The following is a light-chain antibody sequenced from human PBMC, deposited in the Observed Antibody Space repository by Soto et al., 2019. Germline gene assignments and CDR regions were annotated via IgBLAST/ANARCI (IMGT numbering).Light chain of an antibody. CDR3: QQYSSYSS. CDR2: DAS. J-gene: IGKJ2*01. Sequence: DIQMTQSPSPLSASVGDRVTITCRASQSISGWLAWYQQKPGKAPNLLISDASSLESGVPSRFSGSGSGTEFTLTISGLQPDDFATYYCQQYSSYSSFCQGTKLEIK. V-gene: IGKV1-5*01. CDR1: QSISGW.